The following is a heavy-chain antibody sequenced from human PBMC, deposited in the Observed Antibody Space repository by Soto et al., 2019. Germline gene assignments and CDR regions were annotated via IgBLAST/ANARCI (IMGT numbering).Heavy chain of an antibody. D-gene: IGHD2-8*01. J-gene: IGHJ4*02. CDR1: GFTFSSYT. V-gene: IGHV3-30-3*01. CDR2: ISYDGSNK. CDR3: ARSMVYATYFDY. Sequence: GGSLRRSCAASGFTFSSYTMHWVRQAPGKGLEWVAVISYDGSNKYYADSVKGRFTISRDNSKNALYLQMNSLRAEDTAVYYCARSMVYATYFDYWGQGTLVTVSS.